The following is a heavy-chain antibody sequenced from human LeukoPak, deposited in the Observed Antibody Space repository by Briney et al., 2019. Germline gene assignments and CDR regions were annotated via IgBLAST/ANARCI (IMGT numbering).Heavy chain of an antibody. D-gene: IGHD1-26*01. J-gene: IGHJ4*02. Sequence: GGSLRLSCAVSGLTFSSYAMSWVRQAPGKGLEWVSTITGSGDNTYYTEFVKGRFTFSRDNSRNTLYLQMNSLRAEDTAVYYCATDYTPYVGASADWGQGTLVTVSS. CDR1: GLTFSSYA. CDR3: ATDYTPYVGASAD. CDR2: ITGSGDNT. V-gene: IGHV3-23*01.